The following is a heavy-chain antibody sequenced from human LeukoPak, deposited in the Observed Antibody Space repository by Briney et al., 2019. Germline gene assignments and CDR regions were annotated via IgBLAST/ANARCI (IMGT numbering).Heavy chain of an antibody. CDR2: ISAYNGNT. J-gene: IGHJ5*02. Sequence: ASVTVSFTASASTFTIYGISWVRQAPGQGLEWMGWISAYNGNTNYAQKLQGRVTMTTDTSTSTAYMELRSLRSDDTAVYYCARDKVVVVPAAIRSRWFDPWGQGTLVIVSS. CDR1: ASTFTIYG. V-gene: IGHV1-18*01. D-gene: IGHD2-2*01. CDR3: ARDKVVVVPAAIRSRWFDP.